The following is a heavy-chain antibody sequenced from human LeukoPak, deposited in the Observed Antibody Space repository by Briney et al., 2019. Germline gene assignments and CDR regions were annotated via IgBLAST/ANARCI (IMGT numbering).Heavy chain of an antibody. CDR2: ISGSGGST. D-gene: IGHD1-14*01. Sequence: QPGGSLRLSCAASGFTFSSYAMSWVRQAPGKGLEWLSAISGSGGSTYYADSVKGRFTISRDNSKNTLYLQMNSRRAEYTAVYYCADNGHFGYWGQGTLVTVSS. V-gene: IGHV3-23*01. J-gene: IGHJ4*02. CDR3: ADNGHFGY. CDR1: GFTFSSYA.